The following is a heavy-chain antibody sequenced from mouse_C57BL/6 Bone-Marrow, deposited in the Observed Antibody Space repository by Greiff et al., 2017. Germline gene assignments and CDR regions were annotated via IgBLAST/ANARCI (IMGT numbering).Heavy chain of an antibody. J-gene: IGHJ2*01. CDR1: GYTFTSYW. CDR2: IHPNSGST. Sequence: QVQLQQPGAELVKPGASVKLSCKASGYTFTSYWMHWVKQRPGQGLEWIGMIHPNSGSTNYNEKFKSKATLTVDKSSSTAYMQLSRLTSEDSAVYYCALYDGYPYYFDYWGQGTTLTVSS. D-gene: IGHD2-3*01. CDR3: ALYDGYPYYFDY. V-gene: IGHV1-64*01.